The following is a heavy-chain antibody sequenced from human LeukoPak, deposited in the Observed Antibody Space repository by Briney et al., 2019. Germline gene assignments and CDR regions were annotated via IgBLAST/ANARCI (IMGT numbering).Heavy chain of an antibody. CDR2: INPNSGGT. D-gene: IGHD2-2*01. CDR3: ARDREIVIVPAAMSPDAFDI. V-gene: IGHV1-2*02. Sequence: GASVKVSCKASGYTFTGYYMHWVRQAPGQGLEWMGWINPNSGGTNYAQKFQGRVTMTRDTSISTAYMELSRLRSDDTAVYYCARDREIVIVPAAMSPDAFDIWGQGTMVTVSS. CDR1: GYTFTGYY. J-gene: IGHJ3*02.